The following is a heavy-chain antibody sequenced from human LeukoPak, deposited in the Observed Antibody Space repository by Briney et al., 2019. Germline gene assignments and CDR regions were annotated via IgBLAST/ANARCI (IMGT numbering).Heavy chain of an antibody. J-gene: IGHJ3*02. CDR3: ARGTMVRGVTMNDAFDI. D-gene: IGHD3-10*01. CDR1: GGSISSYY. Sequence: KASETLSLTCTVSGGSISSYYWSWIRQPPGKGLEWIGYIYYIGSTNYNPSLKSRVTISVDTSKNQFSLKLSSVTAADTAVYYCARGTMVRGVTMNDAFDIWGQGTMVTVSS. V-gene: IGHV4-59*01. CDR2: IYYIGST.